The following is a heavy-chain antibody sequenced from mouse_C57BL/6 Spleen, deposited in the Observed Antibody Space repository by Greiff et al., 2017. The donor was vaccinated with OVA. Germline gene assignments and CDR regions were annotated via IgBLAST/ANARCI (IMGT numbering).Heavy chain of an antibody. CDR3: ATPPFAY. CDR2: IWSGGST. V-gene: IGHV2-2*01. CDR1: GFSLTSYG. Sequence: QVQLQQSGPGLVQPSQSLSITCTVSGFSLTSYGVHWVRQSPGKGLEWLGVIWSGGSTDYNAAFISRLSISKDNSKSQVFFKMNSLQADDTAIYYCATPPFAYWGQGTLVTVSA. J-gene: IGHJ3*01.